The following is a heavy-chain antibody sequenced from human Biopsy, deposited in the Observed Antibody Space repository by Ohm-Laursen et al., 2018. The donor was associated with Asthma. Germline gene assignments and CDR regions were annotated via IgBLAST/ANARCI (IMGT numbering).Heavy chain of an antibody. D-gene: IGHD3-9*01. CDR1: GFTFSSYS. J-gene: IGHJ5*02. CDR3: AKAERYFDWYWFDP. Sequence: SLRLSCAASGFTFSSYSMNWVRQAPGKGLEWVSYISSSSTIYYADSVKGRFTISRDNAKNSLYLQMNSLRDEDTAVYYCAKAERYFDWYWFDPWGQGTLVTVSS. V-gene: IGHV3-48*02. CDR2: ISSSSTI.